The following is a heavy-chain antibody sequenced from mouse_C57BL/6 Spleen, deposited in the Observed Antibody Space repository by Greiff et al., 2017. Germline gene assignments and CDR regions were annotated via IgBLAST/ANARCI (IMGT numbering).Heavy chain of an antibody. D-gene: IGHD4-1*01. CDR2: IRLKSDNYAT. CDR1: GFTFSNYW. CDR3: TGGTGPLAY. V-gene: IGHV6-3*01. Sequence: EVQLVESGGGLVQPGGSMKLSCVASGFTFSNYWMNWVRQSPEKGLEWVAQIRLKSDNYATHYAESVKGRFTISRDDSKSSVYLQMNNLRAEDTGIYYCTGGTGPLAYWGQGTLVTVSA. J-gene: IGHJ3*01.